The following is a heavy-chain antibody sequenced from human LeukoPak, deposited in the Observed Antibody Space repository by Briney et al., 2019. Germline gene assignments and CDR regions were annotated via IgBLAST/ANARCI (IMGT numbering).Heavy chain of an antibody. CDR1: GGSISSYY. CDR3: ARVQWLVRSAYYYYYMDV. Sequence: SETLSLTCTVSGGSISSYYWSWIRQPAGKGLEWIGRIYTSGSTNYNPPLKSRVTMSVDTSKNQFSLKLSSVTAADTAVYYCARVQWLVRSAYYYYYMDVWGKGTTVTVSS. J-gene: IGHJ6*03. CDR2: IYTSGST. V-gene: IGHV4-4*07. D-gene: IGHD6-19*01.